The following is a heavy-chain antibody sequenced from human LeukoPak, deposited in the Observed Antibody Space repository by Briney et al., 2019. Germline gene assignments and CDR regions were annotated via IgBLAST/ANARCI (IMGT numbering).Heavy chain of an antibody. CDR2: FDPEDAET. CDR1: GYTFTSYA. Sequence: ASVKVSCKASGYTFTSYAMHWVRQAPGKGLEWMGGFDPEDAETIYAQKFQGRVTMTEDTSTDTAYMELSSLRSEDTAVYYCATPRVDTALNYYGMDVWGQGTTVTVSS. CDR3: ATPRVDTALNYYGMDV. V-gene: IGHV1-24*01. D-gene: IGHD5-18*01. J-gene: IGHJ6*02.